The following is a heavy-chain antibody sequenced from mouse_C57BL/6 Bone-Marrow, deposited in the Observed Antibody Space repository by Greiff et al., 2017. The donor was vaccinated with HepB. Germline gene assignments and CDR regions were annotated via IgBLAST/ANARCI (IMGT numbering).Heavy chain of an antibody. D-gene: IGHD2-2*01. V-gene: IGHV14-3*01. Sequence: EVQLQQSVAELVRPGASVKLSCTASGFNIKNTYMHWVKQRPEQGLEWIGRIDPANGNTKYAPKFQGKATITADTSSNTAYLQLSSLTSEDSAIYYCARSALYGSTPYAMDYWGQGTSVTVSS. CDR2: IDPANGNT. J-gene: IGHJ4*01. CDR1: GFNIKNTY. CDR3: ARSALYGSTPYAMDY.